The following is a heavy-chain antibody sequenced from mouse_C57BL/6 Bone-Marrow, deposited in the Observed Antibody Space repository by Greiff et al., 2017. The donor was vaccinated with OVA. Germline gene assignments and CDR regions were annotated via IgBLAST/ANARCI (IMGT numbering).Heavy chain of an antibody. CDR3: TVFITTVVAVETGYY. Sequence: VQGVESGAELVRPGASVTLSCKASGYTFTDYVMHWVKQTPVHGLEWIGAIDPETGGTDYNQKFKGKAILTADKSSSTAYMELRILTSEYSAVYYCTVFITTVVAVETGYYWGQGTTLTVSS. CDR1: GYTFTDYV. D-gene: IGHD1-1*01. J-gene: IGHJ2*01. V-gene: IGHV1-15*01. CDR2: IDPETGGT.